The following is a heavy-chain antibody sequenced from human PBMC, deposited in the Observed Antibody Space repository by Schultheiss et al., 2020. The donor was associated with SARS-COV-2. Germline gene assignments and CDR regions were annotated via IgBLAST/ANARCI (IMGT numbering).Heavy chain of an antibody. J-gene: IGHJ6*02. CDR1: GFTVSSNY. CDR2: IKTKADGEAT. CDR3: ARVWDCSSTSCYRYGMDV. V-gene: IGHV3-15*01. Sequence: GGSLRLSCAASGFTVSSNYMSWVRQAPGKGLEWVGRIKTKADGEATDYAAPVKGRFTISRDDSKNTLYLQMNSLKTEDTAVYYCARVWDCSSTSCYRYGMDVWGQGTTVTVSS. D-gene: IGHD2-2*01.